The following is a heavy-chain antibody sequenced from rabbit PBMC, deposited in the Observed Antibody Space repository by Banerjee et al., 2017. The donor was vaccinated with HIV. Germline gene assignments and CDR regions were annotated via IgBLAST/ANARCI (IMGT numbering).Heavy chain of an antibody. V-gene: IGHV1S45*01. CDR1: GFSFSSTYY. Sequence: QEQLVESGGGLVQPEGSLTLTCTASGFSFSSTYYMTWVRQAPGKGLEWIGFINTGSGSASYASWAKGRFTISKTSSTTVTLKMTSLTAADTATYFCARADSSGWGAWGYFNLWGPGTLVTVS. D-gene: IGHD4-1*01. CDR2: INTGSGSA. J-gene: IGHJ4*01. CDR3: ARADSSGWGAWGYFNL.